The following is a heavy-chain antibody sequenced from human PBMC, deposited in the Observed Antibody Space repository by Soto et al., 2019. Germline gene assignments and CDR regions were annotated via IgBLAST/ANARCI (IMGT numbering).Heavy chain of an antibody. J-gene: IGHJ4*02. CDR2: IYYSGST. D-gene: IGHD6-13*01. CDR1: GGSISSADSH. V-gene: IGHV4-61*08. Sequence: PSETLSLTCTVSGGSISSADSHWSWIRQPPGTGLECIGYIYYSGSTNYNPSLKSRVTISVDTSKNQFSLKLSSVTAADTAVYYCARVSSSWGLVNYFDYWGQGTQVTVSS. CDR3: ARVSSSWGLVNYFDY.